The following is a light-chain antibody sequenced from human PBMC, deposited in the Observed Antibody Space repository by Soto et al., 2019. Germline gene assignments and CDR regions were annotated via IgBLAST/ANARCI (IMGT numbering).Light chain of an antibody. CDR2: ADD. CDR3: AAWDVTLNVWV. CDR1: GSNIGSKS. V-gene: IGLV1-44*01. Sequence: QSVLTQPPSASGTPGQRVTISCSGSGSNIGSKSVNWYQQLPGAAPKLLIYADDQRPSGVPDRFSASKSATSSSLAISGLQSQDEADYYCAAWDVTLNVWVFGGGTKLTVL. J-gene: IGLJ3*02.